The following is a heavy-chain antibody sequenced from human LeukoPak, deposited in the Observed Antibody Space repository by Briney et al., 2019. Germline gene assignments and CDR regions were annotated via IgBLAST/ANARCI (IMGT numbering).Heavy chain of an antibody. V-gene: IGHV3-21*01. D-gene: IGHD1-26*01. CDR3: AREAVVGAFDY. J-gene: IGHJ4*02. Sequence: GGSLRLSCAASGFTFISYCMNWVRQAPGKGLEWVSSISASGSYIYYADSVKGRFTISRDNAKNSLYLQMNSLRAEDTAVYYCAREAVVGAFDYWGQGTLVTVSS. CDR1: GFTFISYC. CDR2: ISASGSYI.